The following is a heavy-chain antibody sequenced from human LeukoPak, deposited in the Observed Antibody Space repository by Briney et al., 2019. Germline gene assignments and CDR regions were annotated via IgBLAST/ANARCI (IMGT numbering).Heavy chain of an antibody. CDR1: TFTFSKYA. CDR2: ISDSGGRT. J-gene: IGHJ6*03. V-gene: IGHV3-23*01. D-gene: IGHD3-16*02. Sequence: GGSLRLSCAASTFTFSKYAMSWVRHAPGKGLEWVSAISDSGGRTKYADSVKGRFIISRDNSKNTLYLQMESLRAEDTALYYCARDGGLSLFSYMGVWGIGTTVTVSS. CDR3: ARDGGLSLFSYMGV.